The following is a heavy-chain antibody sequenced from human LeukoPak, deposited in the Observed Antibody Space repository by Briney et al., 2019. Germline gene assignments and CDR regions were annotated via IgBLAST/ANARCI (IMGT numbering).Heavy chain of an antibody. CDR3: ATTPAMSCSSSSCYSDY. CDR2: ISGSGGST. D-gene: IGHD2-2*01. V-gene: IGHV3-23*01. Sequence: GGSLRLSCAASGFTFSSYAMSWVRQAPEKGLEWVSGISGSGGSTYYADSVKGRFTISRDNSKNTLYLQMNSLRAEDTAVFYCATTPAMSCSSSSCYSDYWGQGTLVTVSS. CDR1: GFTFSSYA. J-gene: IGHJ4*02.